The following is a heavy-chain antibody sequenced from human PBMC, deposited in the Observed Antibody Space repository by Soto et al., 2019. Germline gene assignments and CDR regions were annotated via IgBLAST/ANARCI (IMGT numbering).Heavy chain of an antibody. Sequence: GSLRLSCAASGFRFDDYTMHWVRLVPGKGLEWVSLITWNGGNTYYADSVKGRFTVSRDSTRKSLSLQMHSLRSEDTALYFCARETISYGSALDVWGQGTAVTVSS. CDR2: ITWNGGNT. CDR3: ARETISYGSALDV. J-gene: IGHJ6*02. V-gene: IGHV3-43*01. CDR1: GFRFDDYT. D-gene: IGHD3-16*01.